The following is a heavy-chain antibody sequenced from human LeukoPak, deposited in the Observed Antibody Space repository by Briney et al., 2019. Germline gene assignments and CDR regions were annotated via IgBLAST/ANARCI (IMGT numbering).Heavy chain of an antibody. CDR3: VRASYHGYFYYYMDV. V-gene: IGHV1-2*02. Sequence: GASVKVSCKASGGTFSSYAISWVRQAPGQGLEWMGWINPNHGDTNYAQNLQGRVTMTRDTSINTAYMELSSLTSDDTAVYYCVRASYHGYFYYYMDVWGKGTTVTVSS. J-gene: IGHJ6*03. CDR1: GGTFSSYA. D-gene: IGHD3-16*01. CDR2: INPNHGDT.